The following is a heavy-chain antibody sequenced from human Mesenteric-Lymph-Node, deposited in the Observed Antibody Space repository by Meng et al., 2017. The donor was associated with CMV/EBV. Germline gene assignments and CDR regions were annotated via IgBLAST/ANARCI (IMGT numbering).Heavy chain of an antibody. CDR3: AREAMMDAYLGSFDS. V-gene: IGHV6-1*01. J-gene: IGHJ4*02. Sequence: AAWNWIRQCPSKGLGWLGKTYYRTKWYNGYAKVVSSRITISADTSKSQFTLQLDAVTPDDSAVYFCAREAMMDAYLGSFDSWGRGTLVTVSS. D-gene: IGHD7-27*01. CDR1: AA. CDR2: TYYRTKWYN.